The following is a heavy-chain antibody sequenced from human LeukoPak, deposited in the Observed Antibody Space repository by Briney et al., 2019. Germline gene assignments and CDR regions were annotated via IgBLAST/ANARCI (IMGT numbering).Heavy chain of an antibody. CDR2: ISRTSSYI. V-gene: IGHV3-21*01. CDR1: GFTFSTYS. CDR3: ARGLGATPSGY. D-gene: IGHD1-26*01. Sequence: GGSLRLSCAASGFTFSTYSMNWVRQAPGKGLEWVSCISRTSSYINYADSVKGRFTISRDNAKNSLFLQMNSLRAEDTAVYYCARGLGATPSGYWGQGTLVTVSS. J-gene: IGHJ4*02.